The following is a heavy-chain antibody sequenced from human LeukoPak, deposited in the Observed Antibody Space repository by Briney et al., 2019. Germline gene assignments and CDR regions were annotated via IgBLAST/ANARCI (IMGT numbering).Heavy chain of an antibody. CDR3: ARQGYCNGGSCYSHFDY. V-gene: IGHV5-51*01. D-gene: IGHD2-15*01. CDR2: IYPGDSDT. Sequence: GESLKISCKGSGYSFTTYWIGWVRQMPGKGLEWMGIIYPGDSDTRHSPSFQGQVTISADKSITTAYLQWSSLKASDTAMYYCARQGYCNGGSCYSHFDYWGQGTLVTVSS. CDR1: GYSFTTYW. J-gene: IGHJ4*02.